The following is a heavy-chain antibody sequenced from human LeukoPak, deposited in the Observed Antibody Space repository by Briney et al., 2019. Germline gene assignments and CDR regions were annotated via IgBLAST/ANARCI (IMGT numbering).Heavy chain of an antibody. J-gene: IGHJ4*02. D-gene: IGHD2-2*02. CDR2: INHSGST. Sequence: PQTLSPTCAVDGGSLSGYYWGWISQPPGKGLEWIGEINHSGSTNYNPSLKSRVTISVDTSKNQFSLKLSSVTAADTAVYYCARGGKYQLLYRGYYFGYWGQGTLVTVSS. CDR1: GGSLSGYY. CDR3: ARGGKYQLLYRGYYFGY. V-gene: IGHV4-34*01.